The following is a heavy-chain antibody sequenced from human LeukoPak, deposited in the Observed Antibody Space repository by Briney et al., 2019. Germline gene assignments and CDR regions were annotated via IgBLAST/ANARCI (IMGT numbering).Heavy chain of an antibody. Sequence: GGSLRLSCAASGFTFSSYAMSWVRQAPGKGLEWVSAISGSGGSTYYADSVKGRFTISRDNSKNTLYLQMNSLGAEDTAVYYCAKSTADYYGSGSYYNEGWFDPWGQGTLVTVSS. CDR2: ISGSGGST. V-gene: IGHV3-23*01. J-gene: IGHJ5*02. CDR1: GFTFSSYA. D-gene: IGHD3-10*01. CDR3: AKSTADYYGSGSYYNEGWFDP.